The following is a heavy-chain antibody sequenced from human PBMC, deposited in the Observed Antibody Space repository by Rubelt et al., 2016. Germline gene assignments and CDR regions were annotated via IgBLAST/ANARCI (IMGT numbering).Heavy chain of an antibody. D-gene: IGHD5-12*01. J-gene: IGHJ4*02. CDR1: GYSISNGYY. V-gene: IGHV4-38-2*02. CDR3: ARRPDGLRDDEYFDY. CDR2: IYHTGRT. Sequence: QVRLQESGPGLVKPSETLSLTCSVSGYSISNGYYWGWIRQPPGKGLEWIGNIYHTGRTYYNPSLKSRVTISVDSSNNQYSPKLSSGTAEDTAVYYCARRPDGLRDDEYFDYWGQGALVTVSS.